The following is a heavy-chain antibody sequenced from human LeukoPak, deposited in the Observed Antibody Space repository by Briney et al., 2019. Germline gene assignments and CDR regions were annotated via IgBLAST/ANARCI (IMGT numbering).Heavy chain of an antibody. J-gene: IGHJ5*02. D-gene: IGHD3-10*01. CDR2: IDSEDDT. V-gene: IGHV3-53*01. CDR1: GFSVSSNY. CDR3: ARGSRPGIRDYYGSGSKNWFDP. Sequence: GGSLRLSCAASGFSVSSNYMSWVRQAPGQGLEWVSTIDSEDDTCYADSVKGRFTVSRDNSKNRLYLQMNSLRVDDTAVYFCARGSRPGIRDYYGSGSKNWFDPWGQGTLVTVSS.